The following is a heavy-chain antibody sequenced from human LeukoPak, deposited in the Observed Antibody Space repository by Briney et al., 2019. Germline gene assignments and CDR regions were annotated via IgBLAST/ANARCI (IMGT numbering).Heavy chain of an antibody. V-gene: IGHV4-61*02. CDR2: IYTSGST. Sequence: PSETLSLTCTVSGGSISSGSYYWSWIRQPAGKGLEWIGRIYTSGSTNYNPSLKSRVTISVDTSKNQFSLKLSSVTAADTAVYYCASESRYCSGGSCFVTWFDPWGQGTLVTVSS. CDR1: GGSISSGSYY. D-gene: IGHD2-15*01. CDR3: ASESRYCSGGSCFVTWFDP. J-gene: IGHJ5*02.